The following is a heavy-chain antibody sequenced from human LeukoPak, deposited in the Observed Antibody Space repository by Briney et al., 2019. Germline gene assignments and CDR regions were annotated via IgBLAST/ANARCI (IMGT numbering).Heavy chain of an antibody. CDR3: ASSLTIFGVVPFDY. CDR1: GYSISSGYY. Sequence: SETLSLTCAVSGYSISSGYYWGWIRQPPGKGLEWIGSIYHSGSTYYNPSLKSRVTISVDTSKNQFSLKLSSVTAADTAVYYCASSLTIFGVVPFDYRGQGTLVTVSS. V-gene: IGHV4-38-2*01. J-gene: IGHJ4*02. CDR2: IYHSGST. D-gene: IGHD3-3*01.